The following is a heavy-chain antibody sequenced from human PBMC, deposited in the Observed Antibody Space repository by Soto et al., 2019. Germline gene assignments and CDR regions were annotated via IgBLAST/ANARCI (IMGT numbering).Heavy chain of an antibody. CDR3: AKDQVRPPGIAAADY. Sequence: GGSLRLSCAASGFTFSSYAMSWVRQAPGKGLEWVSAISGSGGSTYYADSVKGRFTISRDNSKNTLYLQMNSLRAEDTAVYYCAKDQVRPPGIAAADYWGQGTLVTVSS. V-gene: IGHV3-23*01. CDR1: GFTFSSYA. J-gene: IGHJ4*02. CDR2: ISGSGGST. D-gene: IGHD6-13*01.